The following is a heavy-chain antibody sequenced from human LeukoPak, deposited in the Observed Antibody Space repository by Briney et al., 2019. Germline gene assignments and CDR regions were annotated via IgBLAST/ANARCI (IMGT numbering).Heavy chain of an antibody. Sequence: GGSLRLSCAASGFTFSSYGMSWVRQAPGKGLEWVSAISGSGGSTYYADSVKGRFTISRDNSKNTLYLQMNSLRAEDTAVYYCASYYGSGSYYSPLGYWGQGTLVTVSS. CDR2: ISGSGGST. CDR1: GFTFSSYG. CDR3: ASYYGSGSYYSPLGY. D-gene: IGHD3-10*01. V-gene: IGHV3-23*01. J-gene: IGHJ4*02.